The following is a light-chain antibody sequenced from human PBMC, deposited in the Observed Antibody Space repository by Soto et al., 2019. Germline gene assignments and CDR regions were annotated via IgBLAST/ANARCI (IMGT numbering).Light chain of an antibody. Sequence: QYALTQPASVSGSPGQSITISCTGTSSDVGNYNLVSWYQQHPGKAPKLIIHGVIYQPFGIFSRFSGSKSGNSASLSISGLQAEDEADYYCCSYAGSDIYVFGTGTKLTVL. CDR3: CSYAGSDIYV. CDR2: GVI. V-gene: IGLV2-23*02. J-gene: IGLJ1*01. CDR1: SSDVGNYNL.